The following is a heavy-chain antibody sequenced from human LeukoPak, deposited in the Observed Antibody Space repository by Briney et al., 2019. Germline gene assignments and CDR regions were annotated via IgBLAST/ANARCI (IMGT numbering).Heavy chain of an antibody. CDR3: ARALTTLTYEGY. CDR1: GFTFSSYT. V-gene: IGHV3-21*01. CDR2: ISGSNSYI. Sequence: GGSLRLSCAASGFTFSSYTMHWIRQAPGKGLEWVSSISGSNSYIFYADSVKGRFTVSRDNAQDSLYLQMSSLRAEDTAVYYCARALTTLTYEGYWGQGTLVTVSS. J-gene: IGHJ4*02. D-gene: IGHD1-1*01.